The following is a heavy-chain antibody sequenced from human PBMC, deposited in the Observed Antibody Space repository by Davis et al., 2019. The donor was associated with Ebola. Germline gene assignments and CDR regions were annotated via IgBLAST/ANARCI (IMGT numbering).Heavy chain of an antibody. CDR2: ISTYSGNT. Sequence: ASVKVSCKASGYTFTSYGMNWVRQAPGQGLEWMGWISTYSGNTNYAQKLQGRVTVTTDTSTITAYMELRSLRSDDTAVYYCARGGVGATTADYWGQGTLVTVSS. D-gene: IGHD1-26*01. J-gene: IGHJ4*02. CDR3: ARGGVGATTADY. CDR1: GYTFTSYG. V-gene: IGHV1-18*01.